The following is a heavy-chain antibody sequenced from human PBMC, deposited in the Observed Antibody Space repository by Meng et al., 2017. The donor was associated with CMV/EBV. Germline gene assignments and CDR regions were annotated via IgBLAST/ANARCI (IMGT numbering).Heavy chain of an antibody. D-gene: IGHD6-13*01. Sequence: SQTLSLTCAVYGGSFSGYYWSWICQPPGKGLEWIGEINHSGSTNYNPSLKSRVTISVDTSKNQFSLKLSSVTAADTAVYYCARAALAAAGTGCDYWGQGTLVTVSS. J-gene: IGHJ4*02. CDR3: ARAALAAAGTGCDY. V-gene: IGHV4-34*01. CDR2: INHSGST. CDR1: GGSFSGYY.